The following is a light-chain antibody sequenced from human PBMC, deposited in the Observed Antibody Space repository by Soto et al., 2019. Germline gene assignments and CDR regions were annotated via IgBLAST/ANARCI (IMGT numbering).Light chain of an antibody. V-gene: IGKV3-11*01. J-gene: IGKJ4*01. Sequence: EIVLTQSPATLSLSPGERATLSCRASQSVTTYLGWYQQKPGQAPRLLISDASNRATGIPARFSGSGSGTDFTLTISSLEPEDLAVYYCQQRTNWPLTFGGGTKVEIK. CDR2: DAS. CDR1: QSVTTY. CDR3: QQRTNWPLT.